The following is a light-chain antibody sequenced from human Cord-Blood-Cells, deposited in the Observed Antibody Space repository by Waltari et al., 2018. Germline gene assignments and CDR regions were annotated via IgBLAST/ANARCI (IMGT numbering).Light chain of an antibody. CDR2: QDS. V-gene: IGLV3-1*01. CDR3: QAWYSSTAV. Sequence: SYELTQPPSVSVSPGQTASITCSGDKLGDKYACWYQQKPGQSPVLVIYQDSKRPSGIPERFSGSNSGNTATLTISGTQAMYEADYYCQAWYSSTAVFCGGTKLTVL. J-gene: IGLJ3*02. CDR1: KLGDKY.